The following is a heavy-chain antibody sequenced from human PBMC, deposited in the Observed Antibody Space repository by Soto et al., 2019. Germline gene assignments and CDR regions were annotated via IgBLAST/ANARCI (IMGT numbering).Heavy chain of an antibody. J-gene: IGHJ6*02. CDR3: ARGSWYDILTGRPYYYYYYGMDV. CDR1: GGSISSYY. V-gene: IGHV4-59*01. D-gene: IGHD3-9*01. CDR2: IYYSGST. Sequence: SETLSLTCTVSGGSISSYYWSWIRQPPGKGLEWIGYIYYSGSTNYNPSLKSRVTISVDTSKNQFSLKLSSVTAADTAVYYCARGSWYDILTGRPYYYYYYGMDVWGQGTTVTAP.